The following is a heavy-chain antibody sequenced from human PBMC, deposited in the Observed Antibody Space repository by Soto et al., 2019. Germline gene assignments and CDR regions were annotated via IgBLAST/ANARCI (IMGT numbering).Heavy chain of an antibody. D-gene: IGHD3-10*01. V-gene: IGHV1-69*01. CDR1: GGTFSSYA. CDR2: IIPIFGTA. J-gene: IGHJ4*02. CDR3: ARDTPRSRPGFEYPFDY. Sequence: QVQLVQSGAEVKKPGSSVKVSCKASGGTFSSYAISWVRQAPGQGLEWMGGIIPIFGTANYAQKFQGRVTITADESTSTAYMELSSLRSEDSAVYYCARDTPRSRPGFEYPFDYWGQGTLVTVSS.